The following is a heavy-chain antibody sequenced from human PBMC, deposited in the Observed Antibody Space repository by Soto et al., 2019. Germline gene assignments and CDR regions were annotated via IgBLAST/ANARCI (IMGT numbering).Heavy chain of an antibody. V-gene: IGHV4-39*01. J-gene: IGHJ4*02. CDR2: IYYSGST. D-gene: IGHD6-19*01. CDR3: ARQRTSVVAEAYFDV. CDR1: GDSIISRSYY. Sequence: SETLSITSTVPGDSIISRSYYWAWIRQPPGKGLEWIGSIYYSGSTYNNPSLRSRVTMSVDSSKDQFSLQLKSVTAADTALYFCARQRTSVVAEAYFDVWGPGSLVTVSS.